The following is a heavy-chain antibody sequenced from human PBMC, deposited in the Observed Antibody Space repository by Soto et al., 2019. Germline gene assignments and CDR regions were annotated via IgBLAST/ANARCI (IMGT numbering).Heavy chain of an antibody. CDR3: ARMIAAAGKYYFDY. J-gene: IGHJ4*02. D-gene: IGHD6-13*01. CDR2: ISSSSSYI. Sequence: EVQLVESGGGLVKPGGSLRLSCAASGFTFSSYSMNWVRQAPGKGLEWVSSISSSSSYIYYADSVKGRFTISRDNAKNSLYLQMNSPRAEDTAVYYCARMIAAAGKYYFDYWGQGTLVTVSS. V-gene: IGHV3-21*01. CDR1: GFTFSSYS.